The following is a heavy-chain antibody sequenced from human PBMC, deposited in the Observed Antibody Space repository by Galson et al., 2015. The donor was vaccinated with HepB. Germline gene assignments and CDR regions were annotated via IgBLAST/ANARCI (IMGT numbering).Heavy chain of an antibody. V-gene: IGHV3-72*01. J-gene: IGHJ4*02. CDR2: SRNKAKSYTT. Sequence: SLRLSCAASGFTFSDHYMDWVRQAPGKGLEWVGRSRNKAKSYTTEYAASVKGRFTISRDDSKNSLYLQMNSLKTEDTAVYYCARVRDSSRWFDLAYWGQGTLVTVSS. CDR1: GFTFSDHY. D-gene: IGHD6-13*01. CDR3: ARVRDSSRWFDLAY.